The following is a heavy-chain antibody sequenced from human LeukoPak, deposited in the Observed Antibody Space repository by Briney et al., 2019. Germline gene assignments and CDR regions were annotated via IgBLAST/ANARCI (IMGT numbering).Heavy chain of an antibody. CDR1: GFTFSNYW. D-gene: IGHD6-19*01. Sequence: QPGGSLRLSCTASGFTFSNYWMHWVRQAPGKGLVWVSRIYSDGSSTSYADSVKGRFTISRDNTKNTLYLQMNSLRSEDTAVYYCARTYGSGRYPGDWFDPWGQGTLVTVS. V-gene: IGHV3-74*01. CDR3: ARTYGSGRYPGDWFDP. J-gene: IGHJ5*02. CDR2: IYSDGSST.